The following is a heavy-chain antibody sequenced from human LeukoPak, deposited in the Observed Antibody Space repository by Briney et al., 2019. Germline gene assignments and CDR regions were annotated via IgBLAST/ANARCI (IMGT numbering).Heavy chain of an antibody. CDR1: GFTFSSYA. Sequence: GGSLRLSCAASGFTFSSYAMSWVRQAPGKGLEWVSAISVSAGSTYYADSVKGRFTISRDNSKNTLYLQMNSLRAEDTAVYYCATYDSSGYYYADPYWGQGTLVTVSS. D-gene: IGHD3-22*01. CDR3: ATYDSSGYYYADPY. J-gene: IGHJ4*02. CDR2: ISVSAGST. V-gene: IGHV3-23*01.